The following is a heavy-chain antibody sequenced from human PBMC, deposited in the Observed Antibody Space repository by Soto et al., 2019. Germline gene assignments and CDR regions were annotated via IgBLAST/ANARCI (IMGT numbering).Heavy chain of an antibody. CDR2: IWYDGSNK. V-gene: IGHV3-33*01. CDR1: GFTFSSYG. CDR3: ARDPGLYGEHEWVFDP. J-gene: IGHJ5*02. Sequence: PGGSLRLSCAASGFTFSSYGMHWVRQAPGKGLEWVAVIWYDGSNKYYADSVKGRFTISRDNSKNTLYLQMNSLRAEDTAVYYCARDPGLYGEHEWVFDPWGQGTLVTVSS. D-gene: IGHD4-17*01.